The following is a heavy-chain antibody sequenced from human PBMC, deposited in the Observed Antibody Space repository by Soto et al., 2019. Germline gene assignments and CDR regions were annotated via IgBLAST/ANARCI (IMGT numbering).Heavy chain of an antibody. CDR1: GGTFGSYA. J-gene: IGHJ4*02. Sequence: GASVKVSCKASGGTFGSYAISWVRQAPGQGLEWMGGIIPIFGTANYAQKFQGRVTITADESTSTAYMELSSLRSEDTAVYYCARDSRRDIVVAPNYFDYWGQGTLVTVSS. CDR3: ARDSRRDIVVAPNYFDY. D-gene: IGHD2-15*01. CDR2: IIPIFGTA. V-gene: IGHV1-69*13.